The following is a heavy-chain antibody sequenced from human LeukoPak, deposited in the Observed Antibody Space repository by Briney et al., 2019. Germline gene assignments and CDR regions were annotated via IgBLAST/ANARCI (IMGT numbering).Heavy chain of an antibody. Sequence: SETLSLTCTVSGGSISGYYWSWVRQPAGKGLEWIGRIYTSGSTNYNPSLKSRVTMSVDTSKNQFSLKLSSVTAADTAVYYCARHGVKAAHLGYWGQGTLVTVSS. V-gene: IGHV4-4*07. CDR1: GGSISGYY. CDR3: ARHGVKAAHLGY. CDR2: IYTSGST. J-gene: IGHJ4*02. D-gene: IGHD2-15*01.